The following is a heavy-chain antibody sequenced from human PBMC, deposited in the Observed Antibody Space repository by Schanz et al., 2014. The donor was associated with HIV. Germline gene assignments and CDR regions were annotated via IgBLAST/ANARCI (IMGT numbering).Heavy chain of an antibody. CDR2: ISPNNGNR. CDR3: ARGGSGWYGYEGFDY. D-gene: IGHD6-19*01. CDR1: GYTFTTYG. J-gene: IGHJ4*02. Sequence: QVQLVQSGAEVKKPGASVKVSCKASGYTFTTYGITRVRQAPGQGLEWMGWISPNNGNRNYAQKLQGRVTMTTDTSTTTAYMELRSLRSDETAIYYCARGGSGWYGYEGFDYWGQGTLVTVSS. V-gene: IGHV1-18*01.